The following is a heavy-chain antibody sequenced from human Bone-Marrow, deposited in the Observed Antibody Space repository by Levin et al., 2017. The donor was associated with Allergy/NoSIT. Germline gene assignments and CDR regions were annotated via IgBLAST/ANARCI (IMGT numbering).Heavy chain of an antibody. CDR1: GFTFTSYA. CDR2: ISGTGGST. D-gene: IGHD3-3*01. J-gene: IGHJ4*02. Sequence: GGSLRLSCATSGFTFTSYAMTWVRQTPGKGPEWVSSISGTGGSTYYTDSVEGRFTISRDNSKHMVFLQMTNLSVEDTAVYYCAKPDGDAYDSGNFFMMRYCEDWGQGTQVTVSS. V-gene: IGHV3-23*01. CDR3: AKPDGDAYDSGNFFMMRYCED.